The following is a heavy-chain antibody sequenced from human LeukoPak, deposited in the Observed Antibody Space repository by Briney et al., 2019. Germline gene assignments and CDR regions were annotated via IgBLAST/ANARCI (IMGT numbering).Heavy chain of an antibody. V-gene: IGHV4-4*07. J-gene: IGHJ4*02. CDR2: IYTSGST. CDR1: GGSISSYY. D-gene: IGHD2-2*01. Sequence: PSETLSLTCTVSGGSISSYYWSWIRQPAGKGLEWIGGIYTSGSTNYNPSLKSRFTMSVDTSKNQFSLKLSSVTAADTAVYYCAREIGYCSSTSCLFDYWGQGTLVTVSS. CDR3: AREIGYCSSTSCLFDY.